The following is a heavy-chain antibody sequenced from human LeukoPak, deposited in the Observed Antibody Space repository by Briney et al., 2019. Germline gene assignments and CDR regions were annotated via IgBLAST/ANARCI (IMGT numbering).Heavy chain of an antibody. J-gene: IGHJ3*02. Sequence: PSETLSLTCTVSGGSISSHYWSWIRQPPGKGLEWIGYIFYTGSTNYNPSLKSRVTISVDTSKNHFSLKLSSVTAADTAVYYCARGPYYDSSKTSAFDIWGQGTMVTVSS. CDR2: IFYTGST. CDR3: ARGPYYDSSKTSAFDI. CDR1: GGSISSHY. V-gene: IGHV4-59*11. D-gene: IGHD3-22*01.